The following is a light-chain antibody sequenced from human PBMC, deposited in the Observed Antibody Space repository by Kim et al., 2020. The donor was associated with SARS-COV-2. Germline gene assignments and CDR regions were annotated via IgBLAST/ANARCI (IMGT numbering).Light chain of an antibody. J-gene: IGKJ4*01. V-gene: IGKV3D-15*01. Sequence: SLSPGEGATLSCRASQSISTNLAWYQQKPGQAPRLLIFGASTRATGIPARFGGIGSGTEFTLTVSSLQSEDFAVYYCQQYNNWPLTFGGGTKLEIK. CDR2: GAS. CDR3: QQYNNWPLT. CDR1: QSISTN.